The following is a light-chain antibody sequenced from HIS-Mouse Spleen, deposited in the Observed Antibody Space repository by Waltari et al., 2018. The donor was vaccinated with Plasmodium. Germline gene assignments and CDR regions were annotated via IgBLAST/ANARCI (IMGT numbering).Light chain of an antibody. CDR3: QQRSNWPPT. CDR1: QSVSSY. V-gene: IGKV3-11*01. Sequence: EIVLTQSPATLSLSPGERATLSCRASQSVSSYLAWYQQQPGQAPRLLIYDASNRATGIPARFSGSGSGTDFTLTIRSLEPEDFALYYCQQRSNWPPTFGQGTRLEIK. CDR2: DAS. J-gene: IGKJ5*01.